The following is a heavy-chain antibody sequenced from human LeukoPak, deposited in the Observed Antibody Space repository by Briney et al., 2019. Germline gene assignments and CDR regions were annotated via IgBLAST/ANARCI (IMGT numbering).Heavy chain of an antibody. CDR3: ARVARTTGTTDFDY. CDR1: GDTFTRYG. D-gene: IGHD1-1*01. J-gene: IGHJ4*02. Sequence: GASVKVSGKASGDTFTRYGISWVRQAPGQGLECMGCISTYNCHTNYAQKLQGRVTMTTATSTTTAYMDMRTLTSDDTAVYYCARVARTTGTTDFDYWGQGTLVTVSS. CDR2: ISTYNCHT. V-gene: IGHV1-18*04.